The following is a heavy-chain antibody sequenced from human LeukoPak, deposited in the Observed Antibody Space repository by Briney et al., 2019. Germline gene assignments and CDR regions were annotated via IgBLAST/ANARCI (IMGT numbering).Heavy chain of an antibody. D-gene: IGHD5-12*01. Sequence: GASVKVSCKASGGTFSSYAISWVRQAPGQGLEWMGGIIPIFGTANYAQKFQGRVMITADESTSTAYMELSGLRSEDTAVYYCARCLWIKCYFDYWGQGTLVTVSS. CDR3: ARCLWIKCYFDY. CDR1: GGTFSSYA. V-gene: IGHV1-69*13. J-gene: IGHJ4*02. CDR2: IIPIFGTA.